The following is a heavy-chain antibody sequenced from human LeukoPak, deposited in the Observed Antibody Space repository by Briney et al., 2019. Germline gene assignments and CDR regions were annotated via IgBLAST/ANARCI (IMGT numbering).Heavy chain of an antibody. J-gene: IGHJ4*02. CDR2: IYSGGST. Sequence: GRSLRPSCAASGFTVSSNYMSWVSQAPGNGMEWVAVIYSGGSTYYAESVKGRFTISRDNSKSTVYLQMNSLRAEDTAVYYCAKDRHDYVDYAFDYWGQGTLVTVSS. D-gene: IGHD4-17*01. CDR3: AKDRHDYVDYAFDY. CDR1: GFTVSSNY. V-gene: IGHV3-53*01.